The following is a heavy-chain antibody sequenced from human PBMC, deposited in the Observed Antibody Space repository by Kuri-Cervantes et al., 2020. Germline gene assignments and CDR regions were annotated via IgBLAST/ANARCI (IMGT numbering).Heavy chain of an antibody. V-gene: IGHV3-7*01. CDR3: ARSPRGQWPKVYYYGMDV. CDR1: GFTFSSYS. D-gene: IGHD6-19*01. J-gene: IGHJ6*02. Sequence: GGSLRLSCAASGFTFSSYSMNWVRQAPGKGLEWVANIKQDGSEKYYVDSVKVRFTISRDNAKNSLYLQMNSLRAEDTAVYYCARSPRGQWPKVYYYGMDVWGQGTTVTVSS. CDR2: IKQDGSEK.